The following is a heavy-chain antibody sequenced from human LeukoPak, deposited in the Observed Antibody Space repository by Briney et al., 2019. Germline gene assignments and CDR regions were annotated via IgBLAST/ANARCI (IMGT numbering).Heavy chain of an antibody. Sequence: GGSLRLSCAASGFTVSSNYMSWVRQAPGKGLEWVSVIYSGGSTYYADSVKGRFTISRDNSKNTLYLRMNSLRAEDTAVYYCARATYDFWSGPNFDYWGQGTLVTVSS. D-gene: IGHD3-3*01. V-gene: IGHV3-53*01. CDR2: IYSGGST. CDR1: GFTVSSNY. J-gene: IGHJ4*02. CDR3: ARATYDFWSGPNFDY.